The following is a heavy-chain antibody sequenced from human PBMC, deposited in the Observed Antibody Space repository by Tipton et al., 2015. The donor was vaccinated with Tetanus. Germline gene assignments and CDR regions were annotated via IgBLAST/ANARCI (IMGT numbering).Heavy chain of an antibody. CDR3: ARGGLGDYYYYGMDV. CDR1: GGSFSGYY. J-gene: IGHJ6*02. CDR2: INHSGST. V-gene: IGHV4-34*01. Sequence: TLSLTCAVYGGSFSGYYWSWIRQPPGKGLEWIGEINHSGSTNYNPSLKSRVTISVDTPKNQFSLKLSSVTAADTAVYYCARGGLGDYYYYGMDVWGQGTTVTVSS. D-gene: IGHD5-12*01.